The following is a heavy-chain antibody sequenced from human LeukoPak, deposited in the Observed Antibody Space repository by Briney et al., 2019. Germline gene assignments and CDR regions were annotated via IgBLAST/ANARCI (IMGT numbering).Heavy chain of an antibody. V-gene: IGHV4-39*01. CDR1: GGSIGSSSYY. CDR3: ARQGIAAAGWFY. Sequence: SETLSLTSTVSGGSIGSSSYYWGWIRQPPGKGLEWIGSIYYSGSTYYNPSLKSRVTISVDTSKNQFSLKLSSVTAADTAVYYCARQGIAAAGWFYWGQGTLVTVSS. J-gene: IGHJ4*02. CDR2: IYYSGST. D-gene: IGHD6-13*01.